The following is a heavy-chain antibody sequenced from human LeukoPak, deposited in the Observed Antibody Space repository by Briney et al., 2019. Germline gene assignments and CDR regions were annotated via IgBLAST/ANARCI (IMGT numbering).Heavy chain of an antibody. J-gene: IGHJ4*02. V-gene: IGHV3-30*18. Sequence: PGGSLRLSCGACGFTFSSYVMHWVRPAPGKGLEGVAVISYDESNKLYADSVKGRFTTSRDNSQNTLSLQMNSLRVEDTGVYHCAKDRGDGYNWENYSGFDSWGQGTLVTVSS. CDR2: ISYDESNK. CDR1: GFTFSSYV. CDR3: AKDRGDGYNWENYSGFDS. D-gene: IGHD5-24*01.